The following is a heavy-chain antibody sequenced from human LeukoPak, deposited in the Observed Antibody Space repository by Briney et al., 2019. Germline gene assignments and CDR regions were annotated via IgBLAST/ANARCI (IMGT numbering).Heavy chain of an antibody. J-gene: IGHJ5*02. Sequence: GGSLRLSCAASGFTFSSYSMNWVRQAPGKGLEWVSSISSRSSYIYYADSVKGRFTISRDNAKNSLYLQMNTLRVEDTAVYYCGREVEGALDPWGQGTLVIVSS. CDR2: ISSRSSYI. CDR3: GREVEGALDP. V-gene: IGHV3-21*01. CDR1: GFTFSSYS. D-gene: IGHD5-24*01.